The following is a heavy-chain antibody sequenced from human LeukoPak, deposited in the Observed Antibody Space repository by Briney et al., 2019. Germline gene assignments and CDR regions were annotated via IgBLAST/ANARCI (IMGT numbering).Heavy chain of an antibody. D-gene: IGHD3-22*01. CDR1: GFTFSSYA. CDR2: ISYDGSNK. J-gene: IGHJ4*02. Sequence: GGSLRLSCAASGFTFSSYAMHWVRQAPGKGLEWVAVISYDGSNKYYADSVKGRFTISRDNSKNTLYLQMNSLRAEDTAVYYCARERGSSGPWDYWGQGTLVTVSS. V-gene: IGHV3-30-3*01. CDR3: ARERGSSGPWDY.